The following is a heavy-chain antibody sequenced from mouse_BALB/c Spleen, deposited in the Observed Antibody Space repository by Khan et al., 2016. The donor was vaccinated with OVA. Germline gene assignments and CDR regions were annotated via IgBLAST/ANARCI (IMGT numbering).Heavy chain of an antibody. J-gene: IGHJ2*01. D-gene: IGHD4-1*01. Sequence: EVKLEVSGGGLVQPGGSMKLSCVASGFTFSNYWMNWVRQSPEKGLEWVAEIRLTSNNYVTHYAESGKGRFTISRDDSKSSVYLQMNNFRVEDTGIYYCTPLTGTDFDFWGQGTTLTVSS. CDR1: GFTFSNYW. V-gene: IGHV6-6*02. CDR3: TPLTGTDFDF. CDR2: IRLTSNNYVT.